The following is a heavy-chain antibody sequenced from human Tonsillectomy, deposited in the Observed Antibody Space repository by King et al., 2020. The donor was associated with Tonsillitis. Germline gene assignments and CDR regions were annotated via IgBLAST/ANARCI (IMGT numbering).Heavy chain of an antibody. CDR1: GGSISTSSYY. V-gene: IGHV4-39*02. Sequence: QLQESGPGLVKPSETLSLTCTVSGGSISTSSYYWGWIRQPPGKGLEWIGNIYYSGSTYYNPSLKSRVSISIDTSKNHFSLKLNSVTAADTAVYYCAGLASRLAAVEGWGQGTLVTVSS. D-gene: IGHD6-13*01. CDR2: IYYSGST. J-gene: IGHJ4*02. CDR3: AGLASRLAAVEG.